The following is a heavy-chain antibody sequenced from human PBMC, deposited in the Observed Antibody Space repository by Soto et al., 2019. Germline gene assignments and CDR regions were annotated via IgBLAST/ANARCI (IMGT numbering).Heavy chain of an antibody. V-gene: IGHV3-33*01. D-gene: IGHD3-22*01. Sequence: PGGSLRLSCAASGFTFSSYGMHWVRQAPGKGLEWVAVIWYDGSNKYYADSVKGRFTISRDNSKNTLYLQMNSLRAEDTAVYYCARGGGSGGYYYDSSGPEKYYFDYWGQGTLVTVSS. CDR1: GFTFSSYG. CDR3: ARGGGSGGYYYDSSGPEKYYFDY. CDR2: IWYDGSNK. J-gene: IGHJ4*02.